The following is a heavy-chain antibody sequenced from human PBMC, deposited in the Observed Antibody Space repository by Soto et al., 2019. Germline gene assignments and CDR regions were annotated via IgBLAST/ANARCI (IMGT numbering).Heavy chain of an antibody. D-gene: IGHD6-6*01. CDR1: EFTFSTYA. V-gene: IGHV3-23*01. CDR2: IGGSGST. J-gene: IGHJ4*02. CDR3: AKRAITTLKYFDY. Sequence: EVQLLESGGGLVQPGESLRLSCEASEFTFSTYAMSWVRQAPGKGLEWVSTIGGSGSTYYADSVKGRFTVSRDNSKNTVYLQMNSLRAEDTAVYYCAKRAITTLKYFDYWGQGALVTVSA.